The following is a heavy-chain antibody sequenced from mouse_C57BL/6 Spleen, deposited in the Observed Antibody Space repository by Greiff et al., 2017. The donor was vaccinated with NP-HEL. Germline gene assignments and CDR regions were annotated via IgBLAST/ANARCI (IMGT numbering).Heavy chain of an antibody. Sequence: QVQLQQPGAELVKPGASVKMSCKASGYTFTSYWITWVKQRPGQGLEWIGDIYPGSGSTNYNEKFKSKATLTVDTSSSTAYMQLSSLTSEDSAVYYWARTVTSYWYFDVWGTGTTVTVSS. CDR2: IYPGSGST. J-gene: IGHJ1*03. V-gene: IGHV1-55*01. D-gene: IGHD2-1*01. CDR3: ARTVTSYWYFDV. CDR1: GYTFTSYW.